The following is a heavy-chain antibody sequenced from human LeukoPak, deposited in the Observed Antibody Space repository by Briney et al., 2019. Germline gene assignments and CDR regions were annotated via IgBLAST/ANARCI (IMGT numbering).Heavy chain of an antibody. J-gene: IGHJ4*02. CDR2: TYYRSKWSF. Sequence: SQTLSLTCAISGDSIFTNNVAWNWIRQSPSRGLEWLGRTYYRSKWSFDYAVSVKSRVTINADTSKNQFSLQLSSVTPEDTAVYYCARGKYTSFDNWGQGTLVTVSS. D-gene: IGHD6-6*01. V-gene: IGHV6-1*01. CDR3: ARGKYTSFDN. CDR1: GDSIFTNNVA.